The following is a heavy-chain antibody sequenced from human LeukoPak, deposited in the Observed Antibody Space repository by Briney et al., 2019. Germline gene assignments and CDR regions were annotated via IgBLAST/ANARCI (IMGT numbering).Heavy chain of an antibody. Sequence: GESLRISCKGSGYTFTKYWIGWVRQMSGKGLEWMGIIYPGDSDTRDSPSFQGQVTMSVDKSISTAYLQWRSQKASDTAMYYCARGSVATAMTSDYWGQGTLVTVSS. CDR1: GYTFTKYW. V-gene: IGHV5-51*01. CDR2: IYPGDSDT. J-gene: IGHJ4*02. D-gene: IGHD5-18*01. CDR3: ARGSVATAMTSDY.